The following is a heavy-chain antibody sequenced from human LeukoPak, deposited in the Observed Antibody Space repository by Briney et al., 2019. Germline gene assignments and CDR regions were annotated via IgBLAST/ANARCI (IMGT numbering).Heavy chain of an antibody. CDR1: GGSISSGGYS. J-gene: IGHJ4*02. CDR3: ARGALDYEFDY. V-gene: IGHV4-30-2*01. D-gene: IGHD4-17*01. Sequence: PLETLSLTCAVSGGSISSGGYSWSWIRQPPGKGLEWIGYIYHSGSTYYNPSLKSRVTISVDRSKNQFSLKLSSETAADTAVYYCARGALDYEFDYWGQGTLVTVSS. CDR2: IYHSGST.